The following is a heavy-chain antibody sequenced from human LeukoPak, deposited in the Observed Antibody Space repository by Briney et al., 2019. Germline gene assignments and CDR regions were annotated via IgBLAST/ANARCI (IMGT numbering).Heavy chain of an antibody. CDR1: GYSISSGHY. J-gene: IGHJ6*03. CDR3: ARASEDYYYYYMDV. V-gene: IGHV4-61*01. CDR2: IYYSGST. D-gene: IGHD1-14*01. Sequence: SETLSLTCTVSGYSISSGHYWGWIRQPPGKGLQWIGYIYYSGSTIYNPSLKSRVTISVDTSKNQFSLKLSSVTAADTAVYYCARASEDYYYYYMDVWGKGTTVTISS.